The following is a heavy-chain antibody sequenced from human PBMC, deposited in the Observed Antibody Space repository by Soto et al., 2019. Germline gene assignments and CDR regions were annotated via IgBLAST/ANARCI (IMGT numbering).Heavy chain of an antibody. Sequence: SVKVSCKASGGTFSSYAISWVRQAPGQGLEWMGGIIPIFGTANYAQKFQGRVTITADESTSTAYMELSSLRSEDTAVYYCARDGTRNSSGYYYNWFDPWGQGTLVTVSS. V-gene: IGHV1-69*13. CDR3: ARDGTRNSSGYYYNWFDP. CDR1: GGTFSSYA. J-gene: IGHJ5*02. D-gene: IGHD3-22*01. CDR2: IIPIFGTA.